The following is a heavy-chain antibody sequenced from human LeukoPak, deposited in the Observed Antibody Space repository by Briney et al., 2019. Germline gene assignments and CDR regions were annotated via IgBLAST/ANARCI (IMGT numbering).Heavy chain of an antibody. D-gene: IGHD5-24*01. CDR3: ANSILGWLQVGPYFDY. CDR2: ISSSGSSK. CDR1: GFTFCDYY. J-gene: IGHJ4*02. V-gene: IGHV3-11*01. Sequence: GGSLRLSCAASGFTFCDYYMSWIRQAPGKGLEWISYISSSGSSKYYADSVKGRFTISRDNAKNSLYLQMNSLRVEDTAVYYCANSILGWLQVGPYFDYWGQGTLVTVSS.